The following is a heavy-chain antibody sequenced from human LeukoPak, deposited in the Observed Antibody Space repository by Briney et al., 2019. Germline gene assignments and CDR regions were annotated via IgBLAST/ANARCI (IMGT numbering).Heavy chain of an antibody. D-gene: IGHD6-13*01. CDR3: ARQVTSSRRTPFDY. Sequence: SETLSLTCTASGGSINSTNHYWGWIRQPPGKGLEWIGTMYYSGGTYYNPSLKSRVTISVDTSKNQFSLKLSSVTAADTAIYYCARQVTSSRRTPFDYWGKGTLVTVSS. CDR1: GGSINSTNHY. V-gene: IGHV4-39*01. CDR2: MYYSGGT. J-gene: IGHJ4*02.